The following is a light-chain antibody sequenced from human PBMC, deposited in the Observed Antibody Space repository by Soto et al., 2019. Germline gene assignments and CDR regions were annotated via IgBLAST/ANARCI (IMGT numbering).Light chain of an antibody. V-gene: IGLV2-11*01. CDR1: TNYVGAYNY. Sequence: QSALTQPRSVSGTPGQSVSIFCSGPTNYVGAYNYVSWYQQHPVKAPKLMIYDVNKRPSRVPDRFSGSKSGNTASLTISGLQAEDEGAYFCCSYLGTCTPNWVFGGGTKLTGL. J-gene: IGLJ3*02. CDR2: DVN. CDR3: CSYLGTCTPNWV.